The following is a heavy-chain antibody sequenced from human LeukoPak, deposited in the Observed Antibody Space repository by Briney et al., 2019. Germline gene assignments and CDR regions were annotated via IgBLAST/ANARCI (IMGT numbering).Heavy chain of an antibody. CDR3: ARSQSTNFFGY. CDR2: IYHSGST. CDR1: GYSISSGYY. D-gene: IGHD5/OR15-5a*01. V-gene: IGHV4-38-2*02. Sequence: SETLSLTCTVSGYSISSGYYWGWTRQPPGKGLEWIGSIYHSGSTYYNPSLKSRVTISVDTSKNQFSLKLSSVTAADTAVYYCARSQSTNFFGYWGQGTLVTVSS. J-gene: IGHJ4*02.